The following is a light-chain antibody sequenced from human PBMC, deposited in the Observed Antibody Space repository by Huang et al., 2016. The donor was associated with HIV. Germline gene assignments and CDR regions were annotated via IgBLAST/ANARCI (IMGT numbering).Light chain of an antibody. J-gene: IGKJ1*01. CDR1: QTISNY. V-gene: IGKV1-39*01. CDR2: PAS. CDR3: QQSSISPWT. Sequence: DIQMTQSPSSLSASLGDRETITCRASQTISNYLNWYQQKQGKAPKLLIYPASDLQSGIPSRFSGRRSGTDFTLTISSLQPEDSATYYCQQSSISPWTFGQGTRVEIK.